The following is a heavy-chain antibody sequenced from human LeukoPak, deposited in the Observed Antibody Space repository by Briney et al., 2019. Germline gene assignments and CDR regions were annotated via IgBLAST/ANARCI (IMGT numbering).Heavy chain of an antibody. CDR3: ARDRGMATIPY. CDR1: GGSISSGGYY. V-gene: IGHV4-30-2*01. CDR2: IYHSGST. D-gene: IGHD5-24*01. Sequence: PSETLSLTCTVSGGSISSGGYYWSWIRQPPWKGLEWIGYIYHSGSTYYNPSLKSRVTISVDRSKNQFSLKLSSVTAADTAVYYCARDRGMATIPYWGQGTLVTVSS. J-gene: IGHJ4*02.